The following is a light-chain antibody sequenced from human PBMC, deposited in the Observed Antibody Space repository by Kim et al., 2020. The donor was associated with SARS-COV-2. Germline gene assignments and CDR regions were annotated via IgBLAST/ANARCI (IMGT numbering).Light chain of an antibody. CDR1: SSNIGKNS. CDR3: GTWDSSLSVWV. CDR2: DNN. J-gene: IGLJ3*02. Sequence: QSVLTQPPSVSAAPGQKVTISCSGSSSNIGKNSASWYQQFPGTAPKFLIYDNNKRPSGIPDRFSGSKSGTSATLGITGLQTGDESDYYCGTWDSSLSVWVFGGGTQLTVL. V-gene: IGLV1-51*01.